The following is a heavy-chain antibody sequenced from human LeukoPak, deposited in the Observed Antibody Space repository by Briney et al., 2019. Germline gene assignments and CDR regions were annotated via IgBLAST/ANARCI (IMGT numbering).Heavy chain of an antibody. CDR3: AASAGVTLGRF. Sequence: PSETLSLTCTVSGGSIISDSYNWGWIRQHPGKGLEWIGYIYHTGITSYNPSLKSRVTMSVDTSMNQVSLKLSSLTAADTAVYYCAASAGVTLGRFWGQGTLVSVSS. CDR1: GGSIISDSYN. V-gene: IGHV4-31*03. CDR2: IYHTGIT. J-gene: IGHJ4*02. D-gene: IGHD3-16*01.